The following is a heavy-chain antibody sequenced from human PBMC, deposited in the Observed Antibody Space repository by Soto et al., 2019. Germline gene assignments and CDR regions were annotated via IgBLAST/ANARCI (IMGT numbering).Heavy chain of an antibody. D-gene: IGHD2-15*01. CDR1: GFTFSSYA. J-gene: IGHJ4*02. CDR2: ISSNGGST. V-gene: IGHV3-64*01. CDR3: ARSPVDCSGGGCYSVAFDY. Sequence: GGSLRLSCAASGFTFSSYAMHWVRQAPGKGLEYVSAISSNGGSTYYANSVKGRFTISRDNSKNTLYLQMGSLRAEDMAVYYCARSPVDCSGGGCYSVAFDYWGQGTLVTVSS.